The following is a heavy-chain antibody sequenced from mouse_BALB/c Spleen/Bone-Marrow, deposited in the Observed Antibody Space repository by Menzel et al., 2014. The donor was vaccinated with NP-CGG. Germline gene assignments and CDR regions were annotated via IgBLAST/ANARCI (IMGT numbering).Heavy chain of an antibody. D-gene: IGHD2-1*01. Sequence: ESGPGLVAPSQSLSITCTVSGFSLTSYGVHWVRQPPGKGLEWLGLIWAGGSTNYNSALMSRLSISKDKSKSQVFLKMNSLQTDDTAMYYCVRGYGNLAMDYWGQGTSVTVSS. CDR3: VRGYGNLAMDY. CDR1: GFSLTSYG. CDR2: IWAGGST. J-gene: IGHJ4*01. V-gene: IGHV2-9*02.